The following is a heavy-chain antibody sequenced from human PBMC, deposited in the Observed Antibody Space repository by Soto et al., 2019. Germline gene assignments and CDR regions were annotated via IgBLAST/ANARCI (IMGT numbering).Heavy chain of an antibody. CDR1: SVSNAW. CDR2: IKSKTDGGTT. D-gene: IGHD3-9*01. J-gene: IGHJ6*02. Sequence: SVSNAWMNWVRPAPGKGLEWVGRIKSKTDGGTTDYAAPVKGRFTISRDDAKNTLYLQMNSLKTEDTAVYYCTTGDTIFLYGMDVWGQGTTVTVSS. CDR3: TTGDTIFLYGMDV. V-gene: IGHV3-15*07.